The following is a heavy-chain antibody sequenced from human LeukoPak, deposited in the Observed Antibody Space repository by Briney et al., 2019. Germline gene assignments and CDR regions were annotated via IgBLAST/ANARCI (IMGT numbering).Heavy chain of an antibody. D-gene: IGHD6-13*01. V-gene: IGHV3-74*01. Sequence: GGSLRLSCAASGFTFSSYWMHWVRQAPGKGLVWVSRINSDGSSTSYADSVKGRFTISRDNAKNTLYLQMNSLRAEDTAVYYCAKGSSSWYLSGEDYFDYWGQGTLVTVSS. J-gene: IGHJ4*02. CDR1: GFTFSSYW. CDR3: AKGSSSWYLSGEDYFDY. CDR2: INSDGSST.